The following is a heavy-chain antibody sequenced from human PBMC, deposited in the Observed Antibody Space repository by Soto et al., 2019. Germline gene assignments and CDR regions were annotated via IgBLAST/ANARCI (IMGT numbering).Heavy chain of an antibody. CDR3: AKVDTAMVFYYGMDV. V-gene: IGHV3-9*01. CDR1: GFTFDDYA. Sequence: SLRLSCAASGFTFDDYAMHWVRQAPGKGLEWVSGISWNSGSIGYADSVKGRFTISRDNAKNSLYLQMNSLRAEDTALYYCAKVDTAMVFYYGMDVWGQGTTVTVSS. CDR2: ISWNSGSI. D-gene: IGHD5-18*01. J-gene: IGHJ6*02.